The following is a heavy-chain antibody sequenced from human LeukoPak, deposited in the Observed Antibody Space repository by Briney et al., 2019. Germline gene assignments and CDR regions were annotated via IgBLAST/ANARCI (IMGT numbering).Heavy chain of an antibody. J-gene: IGHJ4*02. CDR2: DPKYCET. CDR3: ATVSDTAMVSYYFDY. D-gene: IGHD5-18*01. V-gene: IGHV1-24*01. Sequence: DPKYCETIYAQKFQCTLTMTEDTSTDTAYMELSSLRSEDTAVYYCATVSDTAMVSYYFDYWGQGTLVTVSS.